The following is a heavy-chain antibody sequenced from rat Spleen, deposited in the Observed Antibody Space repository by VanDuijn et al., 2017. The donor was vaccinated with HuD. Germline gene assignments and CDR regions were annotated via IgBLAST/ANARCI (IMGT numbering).Heavy chain of an antibody. CDR2: MWSGGST. CDR3: TRRGYGGLSYYWYFDF. J-gene: IGHJ1*01. D-gene: IGHD1-11*01. Sequence: VQLKESGPGLVQPSQTLSLTCTVSGFSLMDYSVHWVRQPPGKGLEWMGVMWSGGSTDNNSALKSRLSISRDTSKSQVFLKMNSLQTEDTAIYFCTRRGYGGLSYYWYFDFWGQGVMVTVSS. CDR1: GFSLMDYS. V-gene: IGHV2S63*01.